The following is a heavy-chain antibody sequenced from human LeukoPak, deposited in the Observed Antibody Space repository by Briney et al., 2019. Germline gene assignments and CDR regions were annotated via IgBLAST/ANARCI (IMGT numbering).Heavy chain of an antibody. D-gene: IGHD2-2*01. V-gene: IGHV6-1*01. J-gene: IGHJ6*02. CDR2: TYYRSKLYN. CDR3: ARGAFMVVVPAAIRGVPYGMDV. CDR1: GDIVSSNSAA. Sequence: SQTLSLTCALSGDIVSSNSAAWNWIRQSPSRGLEWLERTYYRSKLYNDYAVSVKIRITINPDTSKNQFSLQLNSVTAADTAVYYCARGAFMVVVPAAIRGVPYGMDVWGQGTTVTVSS.